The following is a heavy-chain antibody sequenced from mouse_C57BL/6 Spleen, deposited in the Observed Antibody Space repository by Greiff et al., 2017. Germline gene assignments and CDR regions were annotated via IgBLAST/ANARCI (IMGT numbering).Heavy chain of an antibody. V-gene: IGHV5-6*01. J-gene: IGHJ2*01. CDR2: ISSGGSYT. CDR3: ARQGGVYFDY. CDR1: GFTFSSYG. Sequence: VQLKESGGDLVKPGGSLKLSCAASGFTFSSYGMSWVRQTPDKRLEWVATISSGGSYTYYPDSVKGRFTISRDNAKNTLYLQMSSLKSEDTAMYYCARQGGVYFDYWGQGTTLTVSS.